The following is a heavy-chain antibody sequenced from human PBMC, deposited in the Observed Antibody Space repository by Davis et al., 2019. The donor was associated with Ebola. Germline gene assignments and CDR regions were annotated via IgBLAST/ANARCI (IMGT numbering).Heavy chain of an antibody. CDR2: IYYSGST. D-gene: IGHD2-2*01. V-gene: IGHV4-31*03. CDR1: GHSISSGGYY. Sequence: PSETLSLTCTVSGHSISSGGYYWNWIRHHPGKGLEWIGHIYYSGSTYYNPSLQSRLTISQDTSKNQFSLKLSSVTAADTAVYYCARSEGVPAAPFDYWGQGTLVTVSS. J-gene: IGHJ4*02. CDR3: ARSEGVPAAPFDY.